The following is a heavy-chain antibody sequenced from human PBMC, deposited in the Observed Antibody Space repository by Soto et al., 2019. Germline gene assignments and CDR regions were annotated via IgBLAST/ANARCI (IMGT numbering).Heavy chain of an antibody. CDR3: VSSMNDHKHHHWGFDS. D-gene: IGHD1-1*01. CDR2: IDHTGRT. V-gene: IGHV4-34*01. J-gene: IGHJ5*01. Sequence: QVELRQWGSGLLKPSETLSLTCAVYGGSFNPYHWSFIRQPPGKTLEWIGEIDHTGRTNYNPSVKGRVTMSVDTSKTQFSLNLRSVTAADTALYYCVSSMNDHKHHHWGFDSWGQGTLVTVSS. CDR1: GGSFNPYH.